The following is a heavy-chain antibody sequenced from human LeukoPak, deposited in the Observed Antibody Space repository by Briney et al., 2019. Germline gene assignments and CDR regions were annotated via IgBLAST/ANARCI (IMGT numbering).Heavy chain of an antibody. CDR2: IKQDGSEK. CDR3: ARVSRESSGWSLDY. V-gene: IGHV3-7*01. Sequence: GGSLRLSCAASGFTFSNYWMSWVRQAPGKGLEWVANIKQDGSEKYYVDSVKGRFTISRDNAKNSLYLQMNSLRAEDTAVYYCARVSRESSGWSLDYWGQGTLVTVSS. J-gene: IGHJ4*02. CDR1: GFTFSNYW. D-gene: IGHD6-19*01.